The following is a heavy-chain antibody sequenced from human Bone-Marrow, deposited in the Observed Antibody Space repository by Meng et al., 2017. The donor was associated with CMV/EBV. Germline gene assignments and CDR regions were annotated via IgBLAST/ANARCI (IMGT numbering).Heavy chain of an antibody. CDR1: GGSVSSGSYY. Sequence: SETLSLTCTVSGGSVSSGSYYWSWIRQPPGKGLEWIGYIYYSGSTNYNPSLKSRVTISVDTSKNQFSLKLSSVTAADTALYYCAKDHRSGYSLPYYYGMDVWGQGTTVTVSS. V-gene: IGHV4-61*01. CDR2: IYYSGST. J-gene: IGHJ6*02. D-gene: IGHD5-18*01. CDR3: AKDHRSGYSLPYYYGMDV.